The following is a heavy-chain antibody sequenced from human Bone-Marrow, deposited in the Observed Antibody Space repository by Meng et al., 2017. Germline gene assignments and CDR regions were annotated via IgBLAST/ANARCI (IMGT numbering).Heavy chain of an antibody. CDR3: ARTGYSSGWYLSGMDV. Sequence: ASVKVSCKSSGYTFTSYGITWVRQAPGQGLEWMGWISSHNGNTKYAQKFQGRVTMTTDTSTSTAYMELSRLRSDDTAVYYCARTGYSSGWYLSGMDVWGQGTTVTVSS. V-gene: IGHV1-18*01. J-gene: IGHJ6*02. D-gene: IGHD6-19*01. CDR1: GYTFTSYG. CDR2: ISSHNGNT.